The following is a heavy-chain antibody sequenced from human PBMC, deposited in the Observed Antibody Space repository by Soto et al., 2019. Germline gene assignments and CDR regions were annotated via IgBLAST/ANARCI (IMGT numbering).Heavy chain of an antibody. CDR3: AKDGAYYDFWSGYPYYYYGMDV. V-gene: IGHV3-23*01. D-gene: IGHD3-3*01. J-gene: IGHJ6*02. CDR2: ISGSGGST. Sequence: PGGSLRLSCAASGFTFSSYAMSWVRQAPGKGLEWVSAISGSGGSTYYADSVKGRFTISRDNSKNTLYLQMNSLRAEDTAVYYCAKDGAYYDFWSGYPYYYYGMDVWGQGTTVTV. CDR1: GFTFSSYA.